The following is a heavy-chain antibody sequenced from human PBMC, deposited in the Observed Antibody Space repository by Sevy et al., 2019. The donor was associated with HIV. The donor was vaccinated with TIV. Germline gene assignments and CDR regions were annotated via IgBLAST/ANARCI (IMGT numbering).Heavy chain of an antibody. CDR2: ISGSGGST. V-gene: IGHV3-23*01. D-gene: IGHD5-12*01. CDR3: AKDRMATRHVDFDY. Sequence: GGSLRLSCAASGFTFSSYAMSWVRQAPGKGLEWVSAISGSGGSTYYADSVKGRFTISRDNSKNTLYLHMNSLRAEDTAVYYCAKDRMATRHVDFDYWGQGTLVTVSS. J-gene: IGHJ4*02. CDR1: GFTFSSYA.